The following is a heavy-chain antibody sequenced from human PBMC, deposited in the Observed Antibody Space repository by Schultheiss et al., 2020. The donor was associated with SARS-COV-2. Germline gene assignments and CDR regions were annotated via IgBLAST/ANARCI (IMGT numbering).Heavy chain of an antibody. J-gene: IGHJ4*02. CDR3: ARQRVTMIGDY. CDR1: GGYFSGYY. CDR2: INHSGST. V-gene: IGHV4-34*01. D-gene: IGHD3-22*01. Sequence: SETLSLTCAVYGGYFSGYYWSWIRQPPGKGLEWIGEINHSGSTYYNPSLKSRVTISVDTSKNQFSLKLSSVTAADTAVYYCARQRVTMIGDYWGQGTLVTVSS.